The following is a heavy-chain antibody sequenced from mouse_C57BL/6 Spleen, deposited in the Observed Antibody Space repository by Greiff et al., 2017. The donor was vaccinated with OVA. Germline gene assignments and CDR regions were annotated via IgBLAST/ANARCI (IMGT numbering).Heavy chain of an antibody. V-gene: IGHV2-5*01. CDR3: AKNEDYYGSSYGFDY. CDR2: IWRGGST. D-gene: IGHD1-1*01. CDR1: GFSLTSYG. J-gene: IGHJ2*01. Sequence: QVQLQQSGPGLVQPSQSLSITCTVSGFSLTSYGVHWVRQSPGKGLEWLGVIWRGGSTDYNAAFMSRLSITKDNSKSQVFFKMNSLQADDTAIYYCAKNEDYYGSSYGFDYWGQGTTLTVSS.